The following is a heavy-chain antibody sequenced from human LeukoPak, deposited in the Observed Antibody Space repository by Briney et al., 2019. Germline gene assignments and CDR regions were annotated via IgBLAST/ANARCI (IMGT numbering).Heavy chain of an antibody. V-gene: IGHV3-23*01. CDR2: ISGSSGST. CDR3: AKAPVTTCRGAFCYPFDY. CDR1: RFTISSYA. Sequence: QTGGSLRLSCAASRFTISSYAMSWVRQAPGKGLEWVSGISGSSGSTYYADSVKGRFTIARDKSKNTVYLQMNSLRAEDTAVYYCAKAPVTTCRGAFCYPFDYWGLGTLVTVSS. J-gene: IGHJ4*02. D-gene: IGHD2-15*01.